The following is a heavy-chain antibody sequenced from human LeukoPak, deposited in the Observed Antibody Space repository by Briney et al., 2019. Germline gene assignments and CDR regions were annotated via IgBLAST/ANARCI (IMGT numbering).Heavy chain of an antibody. Sequence: SETLPLTCTFLAASLSSYSWSWFRKPQGEGLEWIGYIYYSGSTKYNPSVKSRVTISVDASKTQFSLKLNSVTAADTAVYYCARGSRELYYFDYWGQGTLVTVSS. CDR1: AASLSSYS. CDR3: ARGSRELYYFDY. V-gene: IGHV4-59*01. D-gene: IGHD1-7*01. J-gene: IGHJ4*02. CDR2: IYYSGST.